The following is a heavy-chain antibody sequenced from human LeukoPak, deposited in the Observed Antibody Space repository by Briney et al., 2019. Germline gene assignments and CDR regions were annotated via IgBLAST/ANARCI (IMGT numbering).Heavy chain of an antibody. J-gene: IGHJ4*02. D-gene: IGHD3-3*01. Sequence: GGSLRLSCAASGFTFSSYAMHWVRQAPGKGLEWVAVISYDGSNKYYADSVKGRFTISRDNSKNTLYLQMNSLRAEDTAVYYCARDHTIFGVVKYYFDYWGQGTLVTVSS. CDR2: ISYDGSNK. CDR3: ARDHTIFGVVKYYFDY. CDR1: GFTFSSYA. V-gene: IGHV3-30-3*01.